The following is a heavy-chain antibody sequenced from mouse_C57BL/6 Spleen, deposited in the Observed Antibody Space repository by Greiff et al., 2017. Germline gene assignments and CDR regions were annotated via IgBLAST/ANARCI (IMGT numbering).Heavy chain of an antibody. CDR1: GYTFTDYY. D-gene: IGHD1-1*01. V-gene: IGHV1-26*01. CDR3: ARRADYYGSSPWYFDV. J-gene: IGHJ1*03. Sequence: EVQLQQSGPELVKPGASVKISCKASGYTFTDYYMNWVKQRHGKSLEWIGDINPNNGGTRYNQKFKGKATLTVDKSSSTAYMELRSLTSEDTAVYYGARRADYYGSSPWYFDVWGTGTTVTVSS. CDR2: INPNNGGT.